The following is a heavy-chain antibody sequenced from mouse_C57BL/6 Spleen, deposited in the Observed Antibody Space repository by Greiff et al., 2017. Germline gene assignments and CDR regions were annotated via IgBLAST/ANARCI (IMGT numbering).Heavy chain of an antibody. CDR1: GFTFSSYA. J-gene: IGHJ4*01. D-gene: IGHD1-1*01. V-gene: IGHV5-4*03. Sequence: EVKLVESGGGLVKPGGSLKLSCAASGFTFSSYAMSWVRQTPEKRLEWVATISDGGSYTYYPANVKGRFTISRDNAKNNLYLQMSHLKSEDTAMYYGARGGDSLYAMDYWGQGTSVTVSS. CDR2: ISDGGSYT. CDR3: ARGGDSLYAMDY.